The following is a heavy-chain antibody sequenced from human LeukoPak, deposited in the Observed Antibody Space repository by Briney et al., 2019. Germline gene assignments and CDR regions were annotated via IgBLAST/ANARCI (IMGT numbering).Heavy chain of an antibody. CDR2: ISSSGGPI. CDR1: GFTLSSYE. J-gene: IGHJ4*02. Sequence: PGGSLRLSCAASGFTLSSYEMNWVRQAPGKGLEWVSYISSSGGPIFYADSVKGRFTISRDNSKNTLYLQMNSLRAEDTAVYYCARGGPAAGRFDYWGQGTLVTVSS. CDR3: ARGGPAAGRFDY. V-gene: IGHV3-48*03. D-gene: IGHD6-13*01.